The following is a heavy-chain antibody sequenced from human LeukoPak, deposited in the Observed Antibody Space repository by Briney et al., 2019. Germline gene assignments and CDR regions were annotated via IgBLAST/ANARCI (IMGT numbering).Heavy chain of an antibody. D-gene: IGHD3-9*01. Sequence: PGGSLRLSCAASGFTFSSYAMHWVRQAPGKGLEWVAVISYDGSNKYYADSVKGRFTISRDNSKNTLYLQMNSLRAEDMAVYYCARTYYDILTGPYYYYGMDVWGQGTTVTVSS. CDR3: ARTYYDILTGPYYYYGMDV. J-gene: IGHJ6*02. CDR2: ISYDGSNK. CDR1: GFTFSSYA. V-gene: IGHV3-30-3*01.